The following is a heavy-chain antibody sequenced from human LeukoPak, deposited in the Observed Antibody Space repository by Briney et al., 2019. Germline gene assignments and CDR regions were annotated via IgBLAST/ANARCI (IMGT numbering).Heavy chain of an antibody. CDR2: IYYSGST. CDR3: ARAVKTYYYGMDV. J-gene: IGHJ6*02. V-gene: IGHV4-31*03. D-gene: IGHD3-16*02. CDR1: NGSISSGGYY. Sequence: SETLSLTCTVSNGSISSGGYYWSWIRQHPGKGLEWIGYIYYSGSTYYNPSLKSRVTISVDTSKNQFSLTLTSVTVADTAVYSCARAVKTYYYGMDVWGQGTTVTVSS.